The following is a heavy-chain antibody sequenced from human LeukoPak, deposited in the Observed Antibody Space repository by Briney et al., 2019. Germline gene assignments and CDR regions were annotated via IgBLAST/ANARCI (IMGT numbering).Heavy chain of an antibody. V-gene: IGHV4-34*01. Sequence: SETLSLTCAVYGGSFSGYYWGWIRQPPGKGLEWIGEINHSGSTNYNPSLKSRVTISVDTSKNQFSLKLSSVTAADTAVYYCARGRHRLSSFDYWGQGTLVTVSS. J-gene: IGHJ4*02. CDR2: INHSGST. CDR3: ARGRHRLSSFDY. CDR1: GGSFSGYY. D-gene: IGHD2-21*02.